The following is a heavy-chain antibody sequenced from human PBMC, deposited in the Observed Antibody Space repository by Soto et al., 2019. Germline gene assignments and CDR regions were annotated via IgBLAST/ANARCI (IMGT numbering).Heavy chain of an antibody. Sequence: GASVDVSCKDSGCTTAGSSMPWAHQSPGQGLEWMGWINPNSGGTNYAQKFQGWVTMTRDTSISTAYMELSRLRSDDTAVYYSARTHSGYDHDALDIWGQGTMVTVSS. CDR1: GCTTAGSS. CDR2: INPNSGGT. J-gene: IGHJ3*02. V-gene: IGHV1-2*04. CDR3: ARTHSGYDHDALDI. D-gene: IGHD5-12*01.